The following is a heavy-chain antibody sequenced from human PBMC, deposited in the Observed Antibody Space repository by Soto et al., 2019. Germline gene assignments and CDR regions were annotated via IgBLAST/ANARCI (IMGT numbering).Heavy chain of an antibody. CDR1: GYRFTNYC. Sequence: GESLKISCNGSGYRFTNYCITWVRQMPGKGLEWMGRIDPTDSYTNYSPSFQGHVTISADKSISTAYLQWSSLKASDTAMYYCARLDGDYLGYWGQGTLVTVSS. CDR2: IDPTDSYT. V-gene: IGHV5-10-1*01. CDR3: ARLDGDYLGY. J-gene: IGHJ4*02. D-gene: IGHD4-17*01.